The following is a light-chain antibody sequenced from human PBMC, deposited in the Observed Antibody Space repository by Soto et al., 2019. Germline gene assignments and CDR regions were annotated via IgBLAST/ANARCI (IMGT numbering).Light chain of an antibody. Sequence: DIQMTQSPSTLSASVGDRVTITCRASQSISSWLAWYQQKPGKAPKLLIYDASSLESGVPSRFSGSGSGTEFTLTISSLQPDDFATYYCHSKTFGLGTKVEIK. J-gene: IGKJ1*01. CDR2: DAS. V-gene: IGKV1-5*01. CDR3: HSKT. CDR1: QSISSW.